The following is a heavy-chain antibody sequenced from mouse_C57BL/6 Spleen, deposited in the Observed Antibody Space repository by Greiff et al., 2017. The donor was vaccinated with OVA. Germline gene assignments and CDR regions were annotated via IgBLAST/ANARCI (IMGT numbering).Heavy chain of an antibody. J-gene: IGHJ2*01. CDR1: GYTFTSYW. Sequence: VQLQESGAELVKPGASVKMSCKASGYTFTSYWITWVKQRPGQGLEWIGDIYPGSGSTNYNEKFKSKATLTVDTSSSTAYMQLSSLTSEDSAVYYCARTYYSNYVFDYWGQGTTLTVSS. D-gene: IGHD2-5*01. CDR2: IYPGSGST. V-gene: IGHV1-55*01. CDR3: ARTYYSNYVFDY.